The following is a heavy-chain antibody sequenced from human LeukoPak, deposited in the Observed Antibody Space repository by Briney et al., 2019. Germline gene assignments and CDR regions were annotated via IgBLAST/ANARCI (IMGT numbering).Heavy chain of an antibody. Sequence: GGSLRLSCAASGFTFSSYAMHWVRQAPAKGLEWVAVISYDGSNKYYADSVKGRFTISRDNSKNTLYLQMGSLRAGDMAVYYCARVTSGWYGYYFDYWGQGTLVTVSS. CDR2: ISYDGSNK. D-gene: IGHD6-19*01. J-gene: IGHJ4*02. CDR3: ARVTSGWYGYYFDY. V-gene: IGHV3-30*14. CDR1: GFTFSSYA.